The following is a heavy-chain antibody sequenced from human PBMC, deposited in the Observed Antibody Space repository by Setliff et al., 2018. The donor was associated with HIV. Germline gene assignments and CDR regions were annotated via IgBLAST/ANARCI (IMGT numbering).Heavy chain of an antibody. J-gene: IGHJ4*02. V-gene: IGHV4-39*01. CDR2: IYYHGST. Sequence: PSETLSLTCTVSGGSISIHPFYWGWIRQPPGKGLEWIGTIYYHGSTYYNPSLESRVTISIDTSKNQFSLQLTSVTAADTAVYYCVNPSGAMGDFDSWGQGTLVTVSS. D-gene: IGHD3-16*01. CDR1: GGSISIHPFY. CDR3: VNPSGAMGDFDS.